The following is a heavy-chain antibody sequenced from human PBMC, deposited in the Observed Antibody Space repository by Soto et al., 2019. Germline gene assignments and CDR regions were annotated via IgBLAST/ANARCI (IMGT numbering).Heavy chain of an antibody. CDR3: AREGPRGYGDYHQKPYYFDY. Sequence: QVQLVQSGAEVKKPGASVKVSCKASGYTFTSYGISWVRQAPGQGLEWMGWISAYNGNTNYAQKLQGRVTMTTDTSTSTAYMEQRSLRSDDTAVYYCAREGPRGYGDYHQKPYYFDYWGQGTLVTVSS. V-gene: IGHV1-18*01. J-gene: IGHJ4*02. CDR2: ISAYNGNT. CDR1: GYTFTSYG. D-gene: IGHD4-17*01.